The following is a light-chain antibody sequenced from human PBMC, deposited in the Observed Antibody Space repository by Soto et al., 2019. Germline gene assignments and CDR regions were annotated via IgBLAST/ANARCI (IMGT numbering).Light chain of an antibody. CDR2: GAS. V-gene: IGKV3-15*01. CDR3: QQYNNWPWT. Sequence: ELVMTQSPGTLSVSPGERATLSCRASQSVSSNLAWYQQKPGQAPRLLIYGASTRATGIPARFSGSGSGTEFTLTISSLQSEDFAVYYCQQYNNWPWTFGQGTKVDIK. J-gene: IGKJ1*01. CDR1: QSVSSN.